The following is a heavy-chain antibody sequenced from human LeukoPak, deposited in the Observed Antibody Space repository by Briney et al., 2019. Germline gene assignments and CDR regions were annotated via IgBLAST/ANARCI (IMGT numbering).Heavy chain of an antibody. CDR3: ASHSGGYAY. CDR1: GGSFSDYY. J-gene: IGHJ4*02. D-gene: IGHD5-12*01. V-gene: IGHV4-34*01. Sequence: SETLSLTCAVYGGSFSDYYWSWIRQPPGKGLEWIGEINHSGSTNYNPSLKSRVTISVDTSKNQFSLKLSSVTAADTAVYYCASHSGGYAYWGQGTLVTVSS. CDR2: INHSGST.